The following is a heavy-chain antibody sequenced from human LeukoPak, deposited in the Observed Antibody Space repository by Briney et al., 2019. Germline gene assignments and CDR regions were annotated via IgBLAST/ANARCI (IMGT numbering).Heavy chain of an antibody. V-gene: IGHV3-48*01. Sequence: GGSLRLSCAASGFTFSSYTMNWVRQPPGKGLEWVSNIGTSSTTIYYADSVKGRFTISRDNAKNSLYLQMNSLRADDTAVYYCARAVEEGYWGQGTLVTVSS. CDR2: IGTSSTTI. CDR1: GFTFSSYT. J-gene: IGHJ4*02. CDR3: ARAVEEGY. D-gene: IGHD1-14*01.